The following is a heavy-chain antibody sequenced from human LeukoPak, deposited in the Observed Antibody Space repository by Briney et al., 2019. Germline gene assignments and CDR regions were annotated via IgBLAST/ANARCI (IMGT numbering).Heavy chain of an antibody. J-gene: IGHJ6*02. D-gene: IGHD3-16*01. V-gene: IGHV3-74*01. Sequence: GSLRLSCAASGFTFSSYWMHWVRQAPGKGLMWVSRINSDGTSTSYADSVKGRFTISRDNAKNTLYLQMNSLRAEDTAVYYCSLGQAHGMDVWGQGTTVTVPS. CDR1: GFTFSSYW. CDR2: INSDGTST. CDR3: SLGQAHGMDV.